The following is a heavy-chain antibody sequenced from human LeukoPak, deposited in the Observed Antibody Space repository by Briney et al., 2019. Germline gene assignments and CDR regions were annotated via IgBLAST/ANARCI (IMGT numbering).Heavy chain of an antibody. CDR2: ITNGGVTT. CDR1: GFTFGSYA. Sequence: GESLRLSCAASGFTFGSYAMSWVRQTPGKRLEWVSIITNGGVTTYYADSVRGRFTISRDNSKNMLYLQMNSLRAEDTAVYYCVKLSSGSGSKFGFDSWGQGTLVTASS. V-gene: IGHV3-23*01. CDR3: VKLSSGSGSKFGFDS. J-gene: IGHJ4*02. D-gene: IGHD6-19*01.